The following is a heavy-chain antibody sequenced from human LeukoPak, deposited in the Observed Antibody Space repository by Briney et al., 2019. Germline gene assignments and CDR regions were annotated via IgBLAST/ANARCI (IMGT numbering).Heavy chain of an antibody. J-gene: IGHJ4*02. V-gene: IGHV1-2*02. D-gene: IGHD6-19*01. CDR1: GYTFTGYY. CDR2: INPNTGAT. Sequence: GASVKVSCKLSGYTFTGYYLHWVRQAPGQGPEWMGWINPNTGATMYSQKFQGRVTMTRDTSVSTGYLELRSLRSDDSAVYYCARDRVGSGWPRPYYFEVWGQGTLVTVSS. CDR3: ARDRVGSGWPRPYYFEV.